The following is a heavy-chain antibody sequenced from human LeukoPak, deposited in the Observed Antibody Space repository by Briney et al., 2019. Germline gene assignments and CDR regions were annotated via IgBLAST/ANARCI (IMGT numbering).Heavy chain of an antibody. CDR1: GFTFDDYA. CDR3: AKHIAPMVVAGTAFEY. Sequence: GGSLRLSCAASGFTFDDYAMHWVRQAPGKGLEWVSGISWNSGSIGYADSVKGRFTISRDNAKNSLYLQMNSLRAEDMALYYCAKHIAPMVVAGTAFEYWGQGTLVTVSS. D-gene: IGHD6-19*01. V-gene: IGHV3-9*03. CDR2: ISWNSGSI. J-gene: IGHJ4*02.